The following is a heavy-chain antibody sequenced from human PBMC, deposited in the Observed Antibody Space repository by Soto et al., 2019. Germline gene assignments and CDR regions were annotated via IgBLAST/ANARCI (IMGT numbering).Heavy chain of an antibody. D-gene: IGHD1-1*01. CDR2: ISALTGET. V-gene: IGHV1-18*01. CDR1: GYTFTSFG. Sequence: QVLLVQSGPELKRPGASVMLSCKASGYTFTSFGFSWVRQAPGQQGLEWVGWISALTGETKFAQRFQARIDLTTDTETKTGYIELRSLTPDDTAVYFCARDGWSMDTWNDPQFDYWGRGTLVSVSP. CDR3: ARDGWSMDTWNDPQFDY. J-gene: IGHJ4*02.